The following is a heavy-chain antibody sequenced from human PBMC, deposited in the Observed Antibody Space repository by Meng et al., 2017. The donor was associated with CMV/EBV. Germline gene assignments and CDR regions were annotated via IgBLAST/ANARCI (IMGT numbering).Heavy chain of an antibody. CDR1: GGSFSGYY. CDR2: INHSGST. V-gene: IGHV4-34*01. CDR3: ARGGNWFDP. Sequence: QVQLQQWGAGLWKPSETLSLTWAVYGGSFSGYYWSWIRQPPGKGLEWIGEINHSGSTNYNPSLKSRVTISVDTSKNQFSLKLSSVTAADTAVYYCARGGNWFDPWGQGTLVTVSS. J-gene: IGHJ5*02.